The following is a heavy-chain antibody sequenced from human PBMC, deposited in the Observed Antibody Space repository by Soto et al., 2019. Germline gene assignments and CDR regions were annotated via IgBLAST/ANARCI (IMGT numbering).Heavy chain of an antibody. J-gene: IGHJ3*02. CDR1: GFTFSSYG. CDR3: AKALYYYDSSGPNAFDI. CDR2: ISYDGSNK. V-gene: IGHV3-30*18. D-gene: IGHD3-22*01. Sequence: PGGALRLCCAASGFTFSSYGMHWVRQAPGKGLEWVAVISYDGSNKYYADSVKGRFTISRDNSKNTLYLQMNSLRAEDTAVYYCAKALYYYDSSGPNAFDIWGQGTMVTV.